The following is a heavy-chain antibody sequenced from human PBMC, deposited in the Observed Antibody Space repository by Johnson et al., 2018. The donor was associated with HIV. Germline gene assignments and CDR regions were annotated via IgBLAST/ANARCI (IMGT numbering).Heavy chain of an antibody. CDR2: IKQDGSEK. Sequence: VQLVESGGGLVQPGGSLRLSCAASGFTFSSYWMSWVRQAPGKGLEWVAIIKQDGSEKYYVDSVKGRFTISRDNAKNSLYLQMNSLRAEETAVYYSASLPMAARPPTDAFDIWGQGTMVTVSA. D-gene: IGHD6-6*01. CDR3: ASLPMAARPPTDAFDI. V-gene: IGHV3-7*01. J-gene: IGHJ3*02. CDR1: GFTFSSYW.